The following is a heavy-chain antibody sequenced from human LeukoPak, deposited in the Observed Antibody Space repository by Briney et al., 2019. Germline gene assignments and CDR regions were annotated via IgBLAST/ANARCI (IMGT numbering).Heavy chain of an antibody. CDR2: IIPIFGTA. V-gene: IGHV1-69*06. CDR3: ARGGTAMVTEYDAFDI. CDR1: GGTFSSYA. D-gene: IGHD5-18*01. Sequence: SVKVSCKASGGTFSSYAISWVRLAPGQGLEWMGGIIPIFGTANYAQKFQGRVTITADKSTSTAYMELSSLRSEDTAVYYCARGGTAMVTEYDAFDIWGQGTMVTVSS. J-gene: IGHJ3*02.